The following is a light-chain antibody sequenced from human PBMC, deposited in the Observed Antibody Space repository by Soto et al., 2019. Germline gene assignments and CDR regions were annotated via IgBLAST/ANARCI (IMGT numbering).Light chain of an antibody. Sequence: EIVMTQSPATLSVSPGERATLSCRASQSVSNNLAWYQQKPGQAPRLLIYGASTRATGIPARFSGSGSGTEFTLTISSQQSEDFEVYYCQQYNNWPITFGQGTRLEIK. CDR3: QQYNNWPIT. V-gene: IGKV3D-15*01. J-gene: IGKJ5*01. CDR2: GAS. CDR1: QSVSNN.